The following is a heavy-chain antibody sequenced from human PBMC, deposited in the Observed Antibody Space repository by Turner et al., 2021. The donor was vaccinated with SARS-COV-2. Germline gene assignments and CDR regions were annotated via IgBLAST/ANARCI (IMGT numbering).Heavy chain of an antibody. D-gene: IGHD3-10*01. CDR1: GFTVSNNY. CDR3: ARGEIRGVTGDY. V-gene: IGHV3-66*01. Sequence: EVQLVQSGGGLVQPGGSLRFSCTASGFTVSNNYMSWVRQGPGKGLEWVSLIYSGGTTKYADSVKGRFTISRDNSKNTLYLQMNSLRAEDTAVYYCARGEIRGVTGDYWGRGTLVTVSS. J-gene: IGHJ4*02. CDR2: IYSGGTT.